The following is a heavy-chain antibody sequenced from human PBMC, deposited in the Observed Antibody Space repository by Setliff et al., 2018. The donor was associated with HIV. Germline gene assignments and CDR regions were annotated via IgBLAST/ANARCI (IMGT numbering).Heavy chain of an antibody. J-gene: IGHJ6*03. Sequence: GASVKVSCKASGGTFTRYAINWVRQAPGQGLEWMGGITPIFGEGKYAQEFQGRVAITADESTSTAYMELSGLRSEDTAVYYCATAGEMATIGYSYYYMDVWGKGTTVTVS. CDR3: ATAGEMATIGYSYYYMDV. D-gene: IGHD3-10*01. CDR2: ITPIFGEG. CDR1: GGTFTRYA. V-gene: IGHV1-69*13.